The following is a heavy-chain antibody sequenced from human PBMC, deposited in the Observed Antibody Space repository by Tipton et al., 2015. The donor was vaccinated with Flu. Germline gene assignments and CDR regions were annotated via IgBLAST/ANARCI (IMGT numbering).Heavy chain of an antibody. CDR2: VSHSGNT. CDR3: SRSTFYYGSGTSDY. J-gene: IGHJ4*02. Sequence: LRLSCVVSGYSISTGYYWGWIRQPPGKGREWIGSVSHSGNTYYEPSLKSRVTISLDTFQNHFSLKLNTVTAADTAVYYCSRSTFYYGSGTSDYWGQGTLVTVSA. CDR1: GYSISTGYY. D-gene: IGHD3-10*01. V-gene: IGHV4-38-2*01.